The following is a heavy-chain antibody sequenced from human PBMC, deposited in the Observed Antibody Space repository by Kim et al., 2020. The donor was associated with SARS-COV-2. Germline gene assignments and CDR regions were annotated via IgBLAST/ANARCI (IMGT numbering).Heavy chain of an antibody. CDR3: AKDRPSERYYYDSSGYPMDV. CDR2: ISYDGSNK. J-gene: IGHJ6*02. CDR1: GFTFSSYG. V-gene: IGHV3-30*18. Sequence: GGSLRLSCAASGFTFSSYGMHWVRQAPGKGLEWVAVISYDGSNKYYADSVKGRFTISRDNSKNTLYLQMNSLRAEDTAVYYCAKDRPSERYYYDSSGYPMDVWGQGTTVTVSS. D-gene: IGHD3-22*01.